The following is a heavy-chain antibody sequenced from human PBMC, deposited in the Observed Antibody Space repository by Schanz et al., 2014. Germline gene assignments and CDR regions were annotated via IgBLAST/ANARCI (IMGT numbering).Heavy chain of an antibody. CDR3: ARDLGFCTSTTCYYYYYAMDV. V-gene: IGHV3-72*01. Sequence: EVQLVESGGGLVQPGGSLRVSRAASGFTLSDHYMAWVRQAPGKGLEWVGRTRNKANSYITEYAASVRGRFTISRDDSKNSLYLQMNSLKTEDMAVYYCARDLGFCTSTTCYYYYYAMDVWGQGTTVTVSS. J-gene: IGHJ6*02. CDR2: TRNKANSYIT. CDR1: GFTLSDHY. D-gene: IGHD2-2*01.